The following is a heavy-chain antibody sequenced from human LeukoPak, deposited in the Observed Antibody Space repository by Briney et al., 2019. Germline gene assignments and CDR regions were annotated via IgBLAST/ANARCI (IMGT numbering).Heavy chain of an antibody. V-gene: IGHV4-59*08. CDR2: IYYSGST. J-gene: IGHJ6*02. CDR3: ARSMVRGVLSGMDV. Sequence: SETLSLTCTVSGGSISSCYWSWIRQPPGKGLEWIGYIYYSGSTNYNPSLKSRVTISVDTSKNQFSLKLSSVTAADTAVYYCARSMVRGVLSGMDVWGQGTTVTVSS. CDR1: GGSISSCY. D-gene: IGHD3-10*01.